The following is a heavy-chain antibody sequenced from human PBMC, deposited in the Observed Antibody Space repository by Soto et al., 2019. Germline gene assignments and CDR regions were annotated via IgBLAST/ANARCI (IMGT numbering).Heavy chain of an antibody. V-gene: IGHV4-31*03. CDR1: GGSISSGGYY. J-gene: IGHJ6*02. D-gene: IGHD5-18*01. CDR2: IYYSGST. Sequence: QVQLQESGPGLVKPSQTLSLTCTVSGGSISSGGYYWSWIRQHPGKGLEWIGYIYYSGSTYYTLSLKSRVTISVDTSKDQFSLKLSSVTAADTAVYYCARWLPSYGMDVWGQGTTVTVSS. CDR3: ARWLPSYGMDV.